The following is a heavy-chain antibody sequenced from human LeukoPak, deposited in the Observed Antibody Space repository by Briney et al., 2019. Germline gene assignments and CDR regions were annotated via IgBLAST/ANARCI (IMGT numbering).Heavy chain of an antibody. CDR3: TTGAMVRGVIIYFDY. J-gene: IGHJ4*02. CDR2: IKSKTDGGTT. Sequence: PAGSLRLSCAAAGFTFRNAWMSWGRQAPEKGLEWVGRIKSKTDGGTTDYAAPVKGRFTISRDDSKNTLYLQMNSLKTEDTAVYYCTTGAMVRGVIIYFDYWGQGTLVTVSS. D-gene: IGHD3-10*01. V-gene: IGHV3-15*01. CDR1: GFTFRNAW.